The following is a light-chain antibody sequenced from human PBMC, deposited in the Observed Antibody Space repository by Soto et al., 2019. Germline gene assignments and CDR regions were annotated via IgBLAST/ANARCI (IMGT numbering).Light chain of an antibody. CDR3: QQLNSYPYT. CDR1: KDIASF. Sequence: DIQLTQSPSFLSASVGDRVTITCRASKDIASFLAWYQQKPGEAPKLLIYSASTLQSGVPSRFSGSRSGPEYTHTISSLQPEDFATYYCQQLNSYPYTFAQGTKLEIK. V-gene: IGKV1-9*01. J-gene: IGKJ2*01. CDR2: SAS.